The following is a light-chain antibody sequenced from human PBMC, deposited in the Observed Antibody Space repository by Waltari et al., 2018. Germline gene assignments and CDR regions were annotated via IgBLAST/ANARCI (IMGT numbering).Light chain of an antibody. J-gene: IGKJ4*01. Sequence: DTVLTPSPATLPLSPRERAPLTCRASQSVANYLAWYQQKPGQAPRLLIYDVSNRATDIPARFSGSGFATDFTLTISDLKPEDIAVYYCQQRNKWPVTFGGGTKVEIK. CDR2: DVS. V-gene: IGKV3-11*01. CDR3: QQRNKWPVT. CDR1: QSVANY.